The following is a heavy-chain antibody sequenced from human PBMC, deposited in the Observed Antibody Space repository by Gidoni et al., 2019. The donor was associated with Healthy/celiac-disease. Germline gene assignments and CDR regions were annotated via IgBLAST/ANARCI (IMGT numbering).Heavy chain of an antibody. CDR2: ISAYNVNT. V-gene: IGHV1-18*01. CDR3: ASYYDFCSGYYPDDAFDI. D-gene: IGHD3-3*01. Sequence: QVQLVQSGAELKKPGSSVKVSCKASCYTFTSYGISWVRQAPVQGLELMGWISAYNVNTNYEQKLQGRVTMTTDTSTSTAYMELRSLRSDDTAVYYCASYYDFCSGYYPDDAFDIWGQGTMVTVSS. J-gene: IGHJ3*02. CDR1: CYTFTSYG.